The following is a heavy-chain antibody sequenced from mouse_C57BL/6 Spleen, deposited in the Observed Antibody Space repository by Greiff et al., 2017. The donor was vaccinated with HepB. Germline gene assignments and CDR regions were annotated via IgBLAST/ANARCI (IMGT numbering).Heavy chain of an antibody. D-gene: IGHD2-4*01. CDR1: GYTFTSYW. V-gene: IGHV1-69*01. CDR3: ARWDPYDYDGYAMDY. Sequence: QVQLQQSGAELVMPGASVKLSCKASGYTFTSYWMHWVKQRPGQGLEWIGEIDPSDSYTNYNQKFKGKSTLTVDKSSSTAYMQLSSLTSEDSAVYYCARWDPYDYDGYAMDYWGQGTSVTVSS. J-gene: IGHJ4*01. CDR2: IDPSDSYT.